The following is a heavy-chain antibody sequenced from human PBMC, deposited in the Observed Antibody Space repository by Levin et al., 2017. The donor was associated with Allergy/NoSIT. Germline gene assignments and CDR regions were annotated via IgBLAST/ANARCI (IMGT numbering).Heavy chain of an antibody. J-gene: IGHJ3*02. CDR1: GFSLSTSGMR. V-gene: IGHV2-70*04. D-gene: IGHD2-2*01. Sequence: QTLSLTCTFSGFSLSTSGMRVSWIRQPPGKALEWLARIDWDDDKFYSTSLKTRLTISKDTSKNQVVLTMTNMDPVDTATYYCALNQGVVPAANGAFDIWGQGTMVTVSS. CDR3: ALNQGVVPAANGAFDI. CDR2: IDWDDDK.